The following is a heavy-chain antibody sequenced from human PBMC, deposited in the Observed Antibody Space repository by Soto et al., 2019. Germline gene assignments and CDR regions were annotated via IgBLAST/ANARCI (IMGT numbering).Heavy chain of an antibody. D-gene: IGHD2-2*01. J-gene: IGHJ6*02. CDR1: GGTFSSYA. CDR2: IIPIFGTA. CDR3: ARDGGYCSSTSCSPDYYYYYGMDV. V-gene: IGHV1-69*13. Sequence: SVEVSCKASGGTFSSYAISWVRRAPGQGLEWMGGIIPIFGTANYAQKFQGRVTITADESTSTAYMELSSLRSEDTAVYYCARDGGYCSSTSCSPDYYYYYGMDVWGQGTTVTVSS.